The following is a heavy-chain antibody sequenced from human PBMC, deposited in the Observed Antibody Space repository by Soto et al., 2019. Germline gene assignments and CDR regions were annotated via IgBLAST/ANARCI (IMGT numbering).Heavy chain of an antibody. J-gene: IGHJ6*02. V-gene: IGHV4-30-4*01. CDR2: IDYSGST. CDR3: ARDGPYYYGMEV. Sequence: QSPGKGLEWIGSIDYSGSTYYNPSLKSRVIISADTSKNLFSLKLRSVTAADTALYFCARDGPYYYGMEVRRHGTTVTVSS.